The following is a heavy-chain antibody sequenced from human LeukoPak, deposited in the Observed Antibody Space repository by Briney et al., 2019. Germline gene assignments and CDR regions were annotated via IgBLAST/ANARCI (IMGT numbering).Heavy chain of an antibody. CDR1: GFTFDDYA. CDR3: ARDHVGFDY. J-gene: IGHJ4*02. Sequence: GGSLRLSCAASGFTFDDYAMHWVRQAPGKGLEWVSGISWNSGSIGYADSVKGRFTISRDNAKNSLYLQMNSLRAEDTAVYYCARDHVGFDYWGQGTLVTVSS. D-gene: IGHD1-26*01. CDR2: ISWNSGSI. V-gene: IGHV3-9*01.